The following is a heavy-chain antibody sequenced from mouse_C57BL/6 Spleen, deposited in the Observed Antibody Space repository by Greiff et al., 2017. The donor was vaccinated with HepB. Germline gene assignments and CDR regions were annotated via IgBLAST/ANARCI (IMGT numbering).Heavy chain of an antibody. J-gene: IGHJ3*01. Sequence: EVQLQQSGPELVKPGASVKMSCKASGYTFTDYNMHWVKQSHGKSLEWIGYINPNNGGTRYNQKFKGKATLTVNKSSSTAYMELRILTSEDSAVYYCAAGYDRFAYWGQGTLVTVSA. CDR3: AAGYDRFAY. D-gene: IGHD2-2*01. CDR1: GYTFTDYN. CDR2: INPNNGGT. V-gene: IGHV1-22*01.